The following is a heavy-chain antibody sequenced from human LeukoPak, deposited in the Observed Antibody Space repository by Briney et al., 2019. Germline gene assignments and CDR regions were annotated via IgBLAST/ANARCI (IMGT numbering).Heavy chain of an antibody. Sequence: GRSLRLSCAASGFTFSRYGMHWVRQAPGKGLEWVAVIWYDGSNKYYADSVKGRFTISRDNSKNTLYLQMNSLRAEDTAVYYCAREIDCSSTSCYYYYGMDVWGQGTTVTVSS. V-gene: IGHV3-33*01. CDR2: IWYDGSNK. CDR1: GFTFSRYG. CDR3: AREIDCSSTSCYYYYGMDV. D-gene: IGHD2-2*01. J-gene: IGHJ6*02.